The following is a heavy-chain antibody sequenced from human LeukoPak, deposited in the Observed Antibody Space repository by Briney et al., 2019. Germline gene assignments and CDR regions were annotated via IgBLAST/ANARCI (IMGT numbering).Heavy chain of an antibody. Sequence: GGSLRLSCAASGFTFSYFTINWVRQAPGKGLEWVSSITSSRTYVNYADSVKGRFTISRENDKNSLFLQMDSLRDEDTAVYYCARGEASATFDYWGQGALVTVSS. D-gene: IGHD2-15*01. CDR2: ITSSRTYV. CDR3: ARGEASATFDY. CDR1: GFTFSYFT. V-gene: IGHV3-21*01. J-gene: IGHJ4*02.